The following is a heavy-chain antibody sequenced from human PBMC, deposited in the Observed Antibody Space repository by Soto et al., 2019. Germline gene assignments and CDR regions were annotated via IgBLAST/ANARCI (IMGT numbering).Heavy chain of an antibody. CDR3: AHKVLRYLSIAARPWSAYFDY. Sequence: SGPTLVNPTQTLTLTCTFSGFSLSTSGVGVGWIRQPPGKALEWLALIYWDDDKRYSPSLKSRLTITKDTSKNQVVLTMTNMDPVDTATYYCAHKVLRYLSIAARPWSAYFDYWGQGTLATVSS. CDR1: GFSLSTSGVG. CDR2: IYWDDDK. V-gene: IGHV2-5*02. J-gene: IGHJ4*02. D-gene: IGHD6-6*01.